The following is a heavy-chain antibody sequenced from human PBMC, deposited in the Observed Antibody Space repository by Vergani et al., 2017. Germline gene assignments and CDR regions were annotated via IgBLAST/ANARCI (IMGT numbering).Heavy chain of an antibody. CDR2: INPSGGST. V-gene: IGHV1-46*01. D-gene: IGHD3-10*01. CDR3: ARDVRGGFHYYGSGSCNY. CDR1: GYTFTSYY. J-gene: IGHJ4*02. Sequence: QVQLVQSGAEVKKPGASVKVSCKASGYTFTSYYMHWVRQAPGQGLEWMGIINPSGGSTSYAQKFQGRVTMTRDTSTSTVYMELSSLRSEDTPVYYCARDVRGGFHYYGSGSCNYWGQGTLVTVSS.